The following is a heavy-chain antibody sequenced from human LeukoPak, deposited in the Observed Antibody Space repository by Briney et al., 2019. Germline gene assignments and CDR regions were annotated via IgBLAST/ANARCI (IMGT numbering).Heavy chain of an antibody. Sequence: GASVKVSGKASGFTFTGYYMHWVRQAPGQGLEWMGWINPNSGGTNYAQKFQGRVTMTRDTSITTAYMELTSLRSDDTAVYYCARDLFYSVSGTYYNVGRVFNYWGQGTLVTVSS. V-gene: IGHV1-2*02. J-gene: IGHJ4*02. CDR3: ARDLFYSVSGTYYNVGRVFNY. CDR1: GFTFTGYY. CDR2: INPNSGGT. D-gene: IGHD3-10*01.